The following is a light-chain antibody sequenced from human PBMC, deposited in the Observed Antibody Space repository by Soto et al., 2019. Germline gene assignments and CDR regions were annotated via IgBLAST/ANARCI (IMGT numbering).Light chain of an antibody. CDR1: QSVNSN. J-gene: IGKJ1*01. CDR2: GAS. CDR3: QQYNNWPRT. V-gene: IGKV3-15*01. Sequence: ELVMTQSPTTPSVSPGERATLSCRASQSVNSNLAWYQQKPGQAPRLLIYGASTRATGIPARFSGSGSGTEFTLTISSLQSEDFAVYYCQQYNNWPRTFGQGTKVDNK.